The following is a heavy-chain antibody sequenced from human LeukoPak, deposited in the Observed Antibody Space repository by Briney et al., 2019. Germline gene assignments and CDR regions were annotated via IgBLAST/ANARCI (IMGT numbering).Heavy chain of an antibody. V-gene: IGHV4-4*07. J-gene: IGHJ4*02. CDR1: GGSIASYH. CDR3: ARTYGDYRFDY. D-gene: IGHD4-17*01. CDR2: IYSSGTT. Sequence: SETLSLTCSVSGGSIASYHWSWIRQPAGKGLEWIGRIYSSGTTNYNPALQSRVTMSVDTSKNQFSLRLSSVTAADTAVYFCARTYGDYRFDYWGQGTLVTVSS.